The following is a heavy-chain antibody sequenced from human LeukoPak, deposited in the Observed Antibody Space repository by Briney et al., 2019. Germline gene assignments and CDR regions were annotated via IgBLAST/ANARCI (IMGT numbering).Heavy chain of an antibody. V-gene: IGHV4-4*07. CDR1: GGSINSYY. J-gene: IGHJ4*02. Sequence: PSETLSLTCTVSGGSINSYYWSWSRQRAGKGLEWIGRIYSSGSTNYNPSLKSRVSMSVDTSKNPFSLKLTSVTAADTAVYYCARGGKATVVTMWGQGILVTVSS. CDR2: IYSSGST. D-gene: IGHD4-23*01. CDR3: ARGGKATVVTM.